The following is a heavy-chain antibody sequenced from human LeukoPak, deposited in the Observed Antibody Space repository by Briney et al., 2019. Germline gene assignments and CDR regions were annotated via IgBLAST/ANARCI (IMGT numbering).Heavy chain of an antibody. CDR3: ARGVSVITFGGVIVQPSIS. D-gene: IGHD3-16*02. V-gene: IGHV3-64*04. CDR2: ISSNGGST. CDR1: GFTFSSYA. Sequence: SGGSLRLSCSASGFTFSSYAMHWVRQAPGKGLDYVSAISSNGGSTYCADSVKGRFTISRDNSKNTLYLQMNSLRAEDMAVYYCARGVSVITFGGVIVQPSISWGQGTLVTVSS. J-gene: IGHJ5*02.